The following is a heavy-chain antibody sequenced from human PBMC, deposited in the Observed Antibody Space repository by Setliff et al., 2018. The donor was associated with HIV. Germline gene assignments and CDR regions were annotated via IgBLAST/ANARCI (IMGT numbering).Heavy chain of an antibody. CDR3: ARSHYSRGESFDY. CDR1: GFSFTTYW. Sequence: GGSLRLSCAASGFSFTTYWMTWVRQAPGKGLEWVANIKEDGSEKNYADSVRGRFTVSRDSAQSSLYLQMSSLRAEDTAVYYCARSHYSRGESFDYWGQGTLVTVSS. CDR2: IKEDGSEK. V-gene: IGHV3-7*01. J-gene: IGHJ4*02. D-gene: IGHD2-21*01.